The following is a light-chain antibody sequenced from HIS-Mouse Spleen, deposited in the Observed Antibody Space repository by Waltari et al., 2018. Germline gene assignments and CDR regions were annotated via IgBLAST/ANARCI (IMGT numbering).Light chain of an antibody. V-gene: IGLV2-11*01. CDR3: CSYAGSYTWV. Sequence: QSALTQPRSVSGSPGQSVTISCTGTSSDVGGYNYVSWYPQHPGKAPKLMCYDVRKRPAGGPDRFSGSKSGNTASLTISGLQAEDEADYYCCSYAGSYTWVFGGGTKLTVL. CDR2: DVR. CDR1: SSDVGGYNY. J-gene: IGLJ3*02.